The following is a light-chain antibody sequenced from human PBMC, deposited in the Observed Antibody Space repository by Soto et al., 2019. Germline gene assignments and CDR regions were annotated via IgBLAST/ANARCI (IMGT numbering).Light chain of an antibody. V-gene: IGKV3D-7*01. Sequence: PGERVTLSCRASQSVSSSYLTWYQQKPGQAPRLLIYGASTRATDIPARFSGSGSGTDFTLTISSLQPEDFAVYYCQQDYNLPLTFGGGTKVEIK. J-gene: IGKJ4*01. CDR1: QSVSSSY. CDR3: QQDYNLPLT. CDR2: GAS.